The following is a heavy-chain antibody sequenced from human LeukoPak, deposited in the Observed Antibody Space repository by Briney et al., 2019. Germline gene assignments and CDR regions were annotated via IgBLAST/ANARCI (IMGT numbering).Heavy chain of an antibody. Sequence: ASVKVSCKASGGTFSSYAISWVRQAPGQGLEWMGGIIPIFGTANYAQEFQGRVTITADKSTSTAYMELRSLRSDDTAVYYCATIRFLEWLSLDYWGQGTLVTVSS. CDR3: ATIRFLEWLSLDY. CDR1: GGTFSSYA. J-gene: IGHJ4*02. D-gene: IGHD3-3*01. CDR2: IIPIFGTA. V-gene: IGHV1-69*06.